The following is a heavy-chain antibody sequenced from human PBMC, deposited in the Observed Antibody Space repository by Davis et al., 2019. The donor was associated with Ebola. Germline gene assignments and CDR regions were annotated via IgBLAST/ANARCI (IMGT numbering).Heavy chain of an antibody. D-gene: IGHD5-12*01. CDR3: ARFSRSGYALDV. Sequence: SETLSLTCTVSGGSISSGGYYWSWIRQHPGKGLEWIGYIYYSGSTYYNPSLKSRVTISVDTSKNQFSLKLSSVTAADTAVYYCARFSRSGYALDVWGQGTTVTVSS. CDR2: IYYSGST. J-gene: IGHJ6*02. CDR1: GGSISSGGYY. V-gene: IGHV4-31*03.